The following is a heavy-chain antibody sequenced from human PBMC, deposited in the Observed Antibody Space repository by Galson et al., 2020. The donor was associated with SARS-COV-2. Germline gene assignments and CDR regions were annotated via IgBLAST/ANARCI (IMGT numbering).Heavy chain of an antibody. CDR1: GGSISSSNW. D-gene: IGHD5-12*01. Sequence: SETLSLTCAVSGGSISSSNWWSWVRQPPGKGLEWIGEIYHSGSTNYNPSLKNRVTISVDKSKNQFSLKLSSVTAADTAVYYCARHSEMATISAFFDYWGQGTLVTVSS. J-gene: IGHJ4*02. CDR3: ARHSEMATISAFFDY. CDR2: IYHSGST. V-gene: IGHV4-4*02.